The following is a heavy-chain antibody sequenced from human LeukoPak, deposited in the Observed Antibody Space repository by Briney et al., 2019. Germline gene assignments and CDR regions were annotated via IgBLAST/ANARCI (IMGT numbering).Heavy chain of an antibody. CDR3: AKRRGEWLPTPPDY. Sequence: GGSLRLSCAASGFTFSNHWMHWVRQAAGKGLVWVSRINSDGSIINYADSVKGRFTISRDNAKNTLYLQMNSLRAEDTAIYYCAKRRGEWLPTPPDYWGQGTLVTVSS. V-gene: IGHV3-74*01. D-gene: IGHD5-12*01. CDR2: INSDGSII. J-gene: IGHJ4*02. CDR1: GFTFSNHW.